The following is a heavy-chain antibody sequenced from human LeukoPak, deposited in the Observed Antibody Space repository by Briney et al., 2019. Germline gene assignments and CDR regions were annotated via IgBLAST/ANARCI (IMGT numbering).Heavy chain of an antibody. CDR1: GFTFTNAW. CDR2: ISSSSSYI. Sequence: PGGSLRLSCAASGFTFTNAWMNWVRQAPGEGLEWVSSISSSSSYIYYADSVKGRFTISRDNAKNSLYLQMNSLRAEDTAVYYCARDRWFDPWGQGTLVTVSS. V-gene: IGHV3-21*01. J-gene: IGHJ5*02. CDR3: ARDRWFDP.